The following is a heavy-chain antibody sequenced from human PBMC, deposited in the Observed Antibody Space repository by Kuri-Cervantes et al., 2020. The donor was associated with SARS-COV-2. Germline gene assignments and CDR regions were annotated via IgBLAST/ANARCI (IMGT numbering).Heavy chain of an antibody. CDR2: TNHSGST. CDR3: ARGIYSSSWYGSRNWFDP. Sequence: SETLSLTCTVSGGSISSYYWSWIRQPPGKGLEWIGETNHSGSTNYNPSLKSRVTISVDTSKNQFSLKLSSVTAADTAVYYCARGIYSSSWYGSRNWFDPWGQGTLVTVSS. V-gene: IGHV4-34*01. J-gene: IGHJ5*02. CDR1: GGSISSYY. D-gene: IGHD6-13*01.